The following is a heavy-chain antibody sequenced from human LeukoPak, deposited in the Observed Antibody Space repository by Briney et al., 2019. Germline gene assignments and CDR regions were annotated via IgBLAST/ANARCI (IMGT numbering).Heavy chain of an antibody. J-gene: IGHJ4*02. CDR3: ARGHVVGASYRIGPFYYFDY. CDR1: GFTFDDYG. CDR2: VNWNGGST. Sequence: GGSPRLSCAASGFTFDDYGMSWVRQAPGKGLEWASGVNWNGGSTGYADSVKGRFTISRDNAKNSLYLQMNSLRAEDTALYYCARGHVVGASYRIGPFYYFDYWGQGTLVTVSS. D-gene: IGHD1-26*01. V-gene: IGHV3-20*04.